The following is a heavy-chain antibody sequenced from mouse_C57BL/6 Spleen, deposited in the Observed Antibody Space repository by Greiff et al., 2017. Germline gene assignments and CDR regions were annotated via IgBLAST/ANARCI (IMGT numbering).Heavy chain of an antibody. V-gene: IGHV1-80*01. J-gene: IGHJ2*01. CDR1: GYAFSSYW. CDR2: IYPGDGDT. D-gene: IGHD1-1*01. Sequence: ESGAELVKPGASVKISCKASGYAFSSYWMNWVKQRPGKGLEWIGQIYPGDGDTNYNGKFKGKATLTADKSSSTAYMQLSSLTSEDSAVYFCAGFNYYGSSYGDYWGQGTTLTVSS. CDR3: AGFNYYGSSYGDY.